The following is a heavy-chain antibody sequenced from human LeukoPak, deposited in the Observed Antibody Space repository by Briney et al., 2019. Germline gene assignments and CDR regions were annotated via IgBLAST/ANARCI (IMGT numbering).Heavy chain of an antibody. CDR2: IYWNSGII. CDR3: TKEETKYTFGNAFDY. V-gene: IGHV3-9*01. Sequence: GRSLRLSCAASGFTFDDYAMHWVRQAPGQGLEWVSSIYWNSGIITYADSVRGRFTISRDNADNPLFLQMDSLRPEDTALYYCTKEETKYTFGNAFDYWGQGTLVTVSS. D-gene: IGHD4-23*01. CDR1: GFTFDDYA. J-gene: IGHJ4*02.